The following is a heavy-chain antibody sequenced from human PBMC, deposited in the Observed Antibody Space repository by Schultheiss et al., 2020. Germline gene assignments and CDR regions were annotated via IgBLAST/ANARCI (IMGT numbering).Heavy chain of an antibody. CDR3: ARSGGGHVDY. V-gene: IGHV3-48*02. D-gene: IGHD3-10*01. CDR2: IRSRSDII. J-gene: IGHJ4*02. CDR1: GFTFSDYN. Sequence: GGSLRLSCAASGFTFSDYNMNWVRQAPGKGLEWVSYIRSRSDIIYYAESVKGRFTISRDNAKNSLYLQMHSLRDEDTAVYYCARSGGGHVDYWGQGTLVTVSS.